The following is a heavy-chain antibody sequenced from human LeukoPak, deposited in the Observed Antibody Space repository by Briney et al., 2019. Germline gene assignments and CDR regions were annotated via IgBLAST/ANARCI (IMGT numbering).Heavy chain of an antibody. J-gene: IGHJ6*03. CDR2: INWNGGSR. CDR1: GFNFDDYV. CDR3: ARDLSSVRGGSYSDYYYMDV. V-gene: IGHV3-20*04. Sequence: PGGSLRLSCAASGFNFDDYVMSWVRQAPGKGLEWVSGINWNGGSRGYADSVKGRFTISRDNAKNTLYLQMNSLRAEDTAVYYCARDLSSVRGGSYSDYYYMDVWGKGTTVTVSS. D-gene: IGHD1-26*01.